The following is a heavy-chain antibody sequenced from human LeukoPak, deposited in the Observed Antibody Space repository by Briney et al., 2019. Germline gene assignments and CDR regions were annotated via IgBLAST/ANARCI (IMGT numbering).Heavy chain of an antibody. Sequence: GGSLRLSCAASGFTFSDYYMSWIRQAPGKGLEWVSYISNSSSYTNYADSVKGRFTISRDNTKNSLYLQMNSLRAEDTAVYYCARARGRSSHHDYWGQGTLVTVSS. V-gene: IGHV3-11*05. CDR2: ISNSSSYT. J-gene: IGHJ4*02. CDR1: GFTFSDYY. D-gene: IGHD6-13*01. CDR3: ARARGRSSHHDY.